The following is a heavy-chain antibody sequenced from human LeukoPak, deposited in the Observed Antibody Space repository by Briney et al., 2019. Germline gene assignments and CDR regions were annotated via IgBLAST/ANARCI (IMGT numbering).Heavy chain of an antibody. V-gene: IGHV3-30*02. CDR3: ARVVYSNYESGPDY. J-gene: IGHJ4*02. CDR1: GFTFSSYG. D-gene: IGHD4-11*01. Sequence: GGSLRLSCAASGFTFSSYGMHWVRQAPGKGLEWVAFIRYDGSNKYYADSVKGRFTISRDNSKNTLYLQMNSLRAEDTAVYYCARVVYSNYESGPDYWGQGTLVTVSS. CDR2: IRYDGSNK.